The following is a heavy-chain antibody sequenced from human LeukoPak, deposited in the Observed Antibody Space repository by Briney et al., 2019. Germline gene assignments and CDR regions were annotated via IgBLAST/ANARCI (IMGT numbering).Heavy chain of an antibody. D-gene: IGHD3-22*01. CDR1: GGSISSYY. CDR3: AGALVVVSDAFDV. V-gene: IGHV4-59*01. Sequence: SETVSLTCTVSGGSISSYYWSWIRQPPGKGLEWIGYIYYSGSTNYNPSLKSRVTISVDTSKNQFSLKLSSVTAADTAVYYCAGALVVVSDAFDVWGQARMLTVSS. J-gene: IGHJ3*01. CDR2: IYYSGST.